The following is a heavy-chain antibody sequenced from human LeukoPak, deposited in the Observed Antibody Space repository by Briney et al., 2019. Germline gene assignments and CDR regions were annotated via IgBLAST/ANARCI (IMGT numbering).Heavy chain of an antibody. CDR1: GYTFTSYG. CDR2: ISAYNGNT. J-gene: IGHJ4*02. D-gene: IGHD2-2*01. Sequence: VSVKVSCKASGYTFTSYGISWVRQAPGQGLEWMGWISAYNGNTNYAQKLQGRVTMTTDTSTSTAYMELRSMRSDDTAVYYCARFSPEDIVVVPAALSFDYWGQGTLVTVSS. CDR3: ARFSPEDIVVVPAALSFDY. V-gene: IGHV1-18*01.